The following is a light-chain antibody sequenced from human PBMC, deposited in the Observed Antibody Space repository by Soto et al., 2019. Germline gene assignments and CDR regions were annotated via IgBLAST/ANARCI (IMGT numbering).Light chain of an antibody. V-gene: IGLV1-47*01. J-gene: IGLJ7*01. Sequence: QSALTQPPSASGTPGQIVTISCSGSSSNIGSNYVYWYQQLPGTAPKLLIYTNNQRPSGVPDRFSGSKSGTSASLAISGLRSEDEADYYCATWDDSLSGRVFGGGTQLTVL. CDR1: SSNIGSNY. CDR3: ATWDDSLSGRV. CDR2: TNN.